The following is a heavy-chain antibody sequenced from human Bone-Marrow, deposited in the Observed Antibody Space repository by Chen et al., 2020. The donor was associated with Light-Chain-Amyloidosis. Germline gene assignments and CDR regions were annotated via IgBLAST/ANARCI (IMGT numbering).Heavy chain of an antibody. J-gene: IGHJ6*03. Sequence: QVQLVQSGAEVKRPGASVKVSCKVYGDSLTDLAVHWVRQPPGKGLEWVGGFDPEDEEMMYGQKFQGRVRMIEDTSTETAYMELTSLTSEDTAVYYCATGRYYYDSSGYYYDYYYMDVWGKGTTVTVSS. V-gene: IGHV1-24*01. CDR3: ATGRYYYDSSGYYYDYYYMDV. CDR1: GDSLTDLA. CDR2: FDPEDEEM. D-gene: IGHD3-22*01.